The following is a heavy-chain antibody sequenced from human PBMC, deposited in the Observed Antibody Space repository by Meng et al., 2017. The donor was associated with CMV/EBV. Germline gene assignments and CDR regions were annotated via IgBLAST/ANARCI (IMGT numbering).Heavy chain of an antibody. CDR3: ARVKIAVAAKDAFDI. J-gene: IGHJ3*02. Sequence: GESLKISCAASGFTFSSYWVHWVRQAPGKGLVWVSRINSDGSSTSYADSVKGRFTISRDNAKNSLYLQINSLRAEDTAVYYCARVKIAVAAKDAFDIWGQGTMVTVSS. D-gene: IGHD6-19*01. CDR1: GFTFSSYW. V-gene: IGHV3-74*01. CDR2: INSDGSST.